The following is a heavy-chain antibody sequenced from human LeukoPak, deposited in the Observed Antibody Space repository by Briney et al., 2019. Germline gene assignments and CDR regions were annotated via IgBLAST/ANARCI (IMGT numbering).Heavy chain of an antibody. CDR1: GITLSNYG. J-gene: IGHJ4*02. D-gene: IGHD3/OR15-3a*01. CDR3: AKRGVVIRVILVGFHKEAYYFES. V-gene: IGHV3-23*01. Sequence: GGSLRLSCALSGITLSNYGMSWVRQAPGEGLEWVAGISGSGVSPNYADSVKGRFTISRDNPKNTLYLQMNSLRGEDTAFYFCAKRGVVIRVILVGFHKEAYYFESWGQGALVTVSS. CDR2: ISGSGVSP.